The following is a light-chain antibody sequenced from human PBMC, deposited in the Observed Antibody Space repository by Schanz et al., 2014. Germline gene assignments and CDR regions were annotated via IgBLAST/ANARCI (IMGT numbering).Light chain of an antibody. CDR2: DVS. CDR3: ISYTSSRTKGV. V-gene: IGLV2-14*02. CDR1: SSDVGSYNL. Sequence: QSVLTQPASVSGSPGQSITISCTGTSSDVGSYNLVSWYQQHPGKAPKLIIYDVSKWPSGVSNRFSGSKSGNTASLTISGLQAEDEADYYCISYTSSRTKGVFGGGTKLTVL. J-gene: IGLJ3*02.